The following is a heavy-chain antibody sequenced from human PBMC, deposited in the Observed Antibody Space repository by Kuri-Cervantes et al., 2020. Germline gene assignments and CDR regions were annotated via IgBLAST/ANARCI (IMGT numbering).Heavy chain of an antibody. CDR3: ARIGGEPLWLFDY. CDR2: IKQDGSEK. Sequence: ETLSLTCTVSGGSISSSSYYWGWIRQPPGKGLEWVANIKQDGSEKYYVDSVKGRFTISRDNAKNSLYLQMNSLRAEDTAVYYCARIGGEPLWLFDYWGQGTLVTVSS. V-gene: IGHV3-7*01. CDR1: GGSISSSSYY. J-gene: IGHJ4*02. D-gene: IGHD1-26*01.